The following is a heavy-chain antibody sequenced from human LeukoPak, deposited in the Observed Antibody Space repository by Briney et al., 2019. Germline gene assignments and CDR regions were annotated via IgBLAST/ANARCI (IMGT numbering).Heavy chain of an antibody. J-gene: IGHJ4*02. D-gene: IGHD6-13*01. CDR2: INHSGST. V-gene: IGHV4-38-2*02. CDR3: ARGGGVRYSSSWYRYYFDY. Sequence: SETLSLTCTVSGYSTSSGYYWGWIRQPPGKGLEWIGEINHSGSTNYNPSLKSRVTISVDTSKNQFSLKLSSVTAADTAVYYCARGGGVRYSSSWYRYYFDYWGQGTLVTVSS. CDR1: GYSTSSGYY.